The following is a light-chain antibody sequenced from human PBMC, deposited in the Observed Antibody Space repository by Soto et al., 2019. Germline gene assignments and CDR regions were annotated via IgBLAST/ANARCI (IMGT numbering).Light chain of an antibody. CDR2: DAS. J-gene: IGKJ1*01. CDR1: QSISSW. Sequence: EIQMTQSPSTLSASVGDRVTITCRASQSISSWLAWYQQKPGKSPKLLIYDASSLESGVTSRFSGSGSGTEFTLTISSLQPEDFAVYYCQPYDRSPRTVGPGTKVEIK. V-gene: IGKV1-5*01. CDR3: QPYDRSPRT.